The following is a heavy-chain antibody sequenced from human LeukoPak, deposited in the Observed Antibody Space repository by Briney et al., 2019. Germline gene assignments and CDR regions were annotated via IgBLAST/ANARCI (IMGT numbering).Heavy chain of an antibody. CDR3: ARDQAGIVGAPTRHYYYYGMDV. Sequence: GRSLRLSCAASGFTFSSYGMHWVRQAPGKGLEWVAVIWYDGSNKYYADSVKGRFTISRDNSKNTLHLQMNSLRAEDTAVYYCARDQAGIVGAPTRHYYYYGMDVWGQGTTVTVSS. D-gene: IGHD1-26*01. J-gene: IGHJ6*02. CDR2: IWYDGSNK. CDR1: GFTFSSYG. V-gene: IGHV3-33*01.